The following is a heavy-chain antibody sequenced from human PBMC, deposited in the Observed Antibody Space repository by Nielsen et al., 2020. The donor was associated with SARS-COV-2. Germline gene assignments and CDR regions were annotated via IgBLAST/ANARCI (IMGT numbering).Heavy chain of an antibody. Sequence: GESLKISCAASGFTFDDYAMHWVRQAPGKGLEWVSSISSSSSYIYYADSVKGRFTISRDNAKNSLYLQMNSLRAEDTAVYYCARDTHYYDSSGYYAPPYYYYGMDVWGQGTTVTVSS. V-gene: IGHV3-21*01. D-gene: IGHD3-22*01. CDR2: ISSSSSYI. CDR1: GFTFDDYA. CDR3: ARDTHYYDSSGYYAPPYYYYGMDV. J-gene: IGHJ6*02.